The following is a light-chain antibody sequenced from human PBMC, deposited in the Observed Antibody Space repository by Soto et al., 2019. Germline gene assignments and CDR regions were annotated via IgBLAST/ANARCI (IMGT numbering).Light chain of an antibody. CDR1: SSNIGSND. CDR2: SNN. CDR3: AVWDDSLNGFFA. V-gene: IGLV1-44*01. J-gene: IGLJ1*01. Sequence: QSVLTQPPSVSGSPGQRVSISCSGSSSNIGSNDVSWYQQVTGAAPKLLIYSNNKRPSGVPDRFSGSKSGTSASLAISGLRSGDDADYYCAVWDDSLNGFFAFGPGTKLTVL.